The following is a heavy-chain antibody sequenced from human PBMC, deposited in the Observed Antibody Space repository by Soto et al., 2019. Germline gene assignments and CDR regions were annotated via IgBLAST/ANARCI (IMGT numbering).Heavy chain of an antibody. Sequence: QVQLVQSGAEVKKPGASVKVSCKASGYTFTSYYMHWVRQAPGQGLEWMGIINPSGGSTSYAQKFLGRVTMNRDTSTSTVYMELSSIRSEDTAVYYCARGEGSSLNQYYYGMDVWGQGTTVTVSS. CDR3: ARGEGSSLNQYYYGMDV. V-gene: IGHV1-46*01. CDR2: INPSGGST. J-gene: IGHJ6*02. CDR1: GYTFTSYY.